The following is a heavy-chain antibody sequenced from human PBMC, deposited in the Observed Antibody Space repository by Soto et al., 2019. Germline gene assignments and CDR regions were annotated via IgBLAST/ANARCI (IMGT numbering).Heavy chain of an antibody. Sequence: QVQLVQSGAEVKKPGASVKVSCKASGYTFTSYAISWVRQAPGQGLEWMGWISAYNGNTNYAQKLQGRVTMTTDTSTSTAYMELRSLRSDDTAVYYCARMDVTGTTVVSWFDPWGQGTLVTVSS. D-gene: IGHD1-7*01. J-gene: IGHJ5*02. V-gene: IGHV1-18*01. CDR3: ARMDVTGTTVVSWFDP. CDR2: ISAYNGNT. CDR1: GYTFTSYA.